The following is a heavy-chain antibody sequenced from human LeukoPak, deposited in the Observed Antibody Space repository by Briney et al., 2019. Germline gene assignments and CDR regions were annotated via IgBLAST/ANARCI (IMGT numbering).Heavy chain of an antibody. V-gene: IGHV1-24*01. CDR3: ACIVVVPAATLRAFDI. CDR2: FDPEDGET. D-gene: IGHD2-2*01. J-gene: IGHJ3*02. CDR1: GYTLTELS. Sequence: ASVKVSCKVSGYTLTELSMHWVRQAPVKGLEWMGGFDPEDGETIYAQKFQGRVTMTEDTSTDTAYMELSSLRSEDTAVYYCACIVVVPAATLRAFDIWGQGTMVTVSS.